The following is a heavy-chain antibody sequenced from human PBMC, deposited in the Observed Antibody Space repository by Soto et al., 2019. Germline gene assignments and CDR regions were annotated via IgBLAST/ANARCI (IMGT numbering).Heavy chain of an antibody. CDR3: ARVEHYYDSSGYYLWLGPFGY. D-gene: IGHD3-22*01. CDR2: ISSSGSTI. J-gene: IGHJ4*02. CDR1: GFTFSSYA. Sequence: GGSLRLSCAASGFTFSSYAMHWVRQAPGKGLEWVSYISSSGSTIYYADSVKGRFTISRDNAKNSLYLQMNSLRAEDTAVYYCARVEHYYDSSGYYLWLGPFGYWGRGTLVTVSS. V-gene: IGHV3-48*04.